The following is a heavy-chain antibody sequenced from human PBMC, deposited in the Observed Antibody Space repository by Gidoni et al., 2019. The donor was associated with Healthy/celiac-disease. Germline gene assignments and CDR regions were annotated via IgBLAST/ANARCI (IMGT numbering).Heavy chain of an antibody. V-gene: IGHV1-2*02. Sequence: QVQLVQSGAEVKKPAASVKVSCKASGYTFTGYYMHWVRQAPGQGLEGMGWINPNSGGTNYAQKFQGRVTMTRDTSISTAYMELSRLRSDDTAVYYCAGSSWWGDYYYYGMDVWGQGTTVTVSS. CDR1: GYTFTGYY. D-gene: IGHD6-13*01. CDR3: AGSSWWGDYYYYGMDV. J-gene: IGHJ6*02. CDR2: INPNSGGT.